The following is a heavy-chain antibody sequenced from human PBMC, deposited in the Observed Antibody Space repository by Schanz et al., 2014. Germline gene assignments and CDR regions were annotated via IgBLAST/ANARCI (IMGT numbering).Heavy chain of an antibody. Sequence: VQLVESGGGLVKPGGSLRLSCAASGFMFSSYGMHWVRQAPGKGLEWVSAISGRGGRTYYADSVKGRFTISRDDAKNSLYLQMNSLRAEDTALYYCARVLGGDEGLDQWGQGTLVTVSS. CDR3: ARVLGGDEGLDQ. V-gene: IGHV3-21*04. CDR1: GFMFSSYG. D-gene: IGHD4-17*01. CDR2: ISGRGGRT. J-gene: IGHJ4*02.